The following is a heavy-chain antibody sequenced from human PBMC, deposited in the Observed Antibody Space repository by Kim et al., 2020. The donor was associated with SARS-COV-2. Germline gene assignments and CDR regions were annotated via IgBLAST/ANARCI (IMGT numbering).Heavy chain of an antibody. V-gene: IGHV1-58*01. Sequence: AQKFQERVTITRDMSTSTAYMELSSLRSEDTAVYYCAADTPIAAAGSFDYWGQGTLVTVSS. CDR3: AADTPIAAAGSFDY. D-gene: IGHD6-13*01. J-gene: IGHJ4*02.